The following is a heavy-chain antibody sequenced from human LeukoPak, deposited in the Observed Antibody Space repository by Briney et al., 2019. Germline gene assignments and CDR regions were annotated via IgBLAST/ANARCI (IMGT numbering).Heavy chain of an antibody. J-gene: IGHJ4*02. V-gene: IGHV3-48*01. CDR2: IGIDSGNT. CDR1: GFTFSDYS. Sequence: GSLRLSCAASGFTFSDYSMNWVRQAPGKGLEWISYIGIDSGNTNYADSVRGRFTISGDKAKNSLFLQMNSLRVEDTAVYYCARDYKYAFDNWGQGTLVTVSS. D-gene: IGHD5-24*01. CDR3: ARDYKYAFDN.